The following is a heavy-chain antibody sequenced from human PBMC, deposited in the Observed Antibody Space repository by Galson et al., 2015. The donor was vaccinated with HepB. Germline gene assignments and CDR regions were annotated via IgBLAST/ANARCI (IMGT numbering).Heavy chain of an antibody. V-gene: IGHV3-33*01. Sequence: SLRLSCAASGFTFSSYGMHWVRQAPGKGLEWVAVIWYDGSNKYYADSVKGRFTISRDNSKNTLYLQMNSLRAEDTAVYYCARDQGGSSSWYYFDYWGQGTLVTVSS. CDR1: GFTFSSYG. D-gene: IGHD6-13*01. CDR2: IWYDGSNK. J-gene: IGHJ4*02. CDR3: ARDQGGSSSWYYFDY.